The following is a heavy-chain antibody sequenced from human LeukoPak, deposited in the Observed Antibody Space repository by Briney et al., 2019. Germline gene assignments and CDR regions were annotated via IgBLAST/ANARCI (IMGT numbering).Heavy chain of an antibody. D-gene: IGHD3-22*01. CDR1: GGSISSGGYY. Sequence: SQTLSLTCTVSGGSISSGGYYWSWIRQHPGKGLEWIGYIYYSGSTYYNPSLKSRVTISVDTSKNQFSLKLSSVTAADTAVYYCVRDTLDSSGYYSTSYWGQGTLVTVSS. V-gene: IGHV4-31*03. CDR3: VRDTLDSSGYYSTSY. CDR2: IYYSGST. J-gene: IGHJ4*02.